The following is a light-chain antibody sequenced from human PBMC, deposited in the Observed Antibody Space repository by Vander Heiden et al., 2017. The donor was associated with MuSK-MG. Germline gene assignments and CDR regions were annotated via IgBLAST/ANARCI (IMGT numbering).Light chain of an antibody. CDR2: AAS. J-gene: IGKJ5*01. V-gene: IGKV1-39*01. CDR3: QQSDSTPPIT. CDR1: QSISSY. Sequence: DIEMTKSPSSLSASVGDRVTISCRASQSISSYLNRYPQNPGIAPKLLIYAASSLQSVVPSVSSDSGSGTEFTLTISSLQPEDFATYYYQQSDSTPPITFGQGTRLEIK.